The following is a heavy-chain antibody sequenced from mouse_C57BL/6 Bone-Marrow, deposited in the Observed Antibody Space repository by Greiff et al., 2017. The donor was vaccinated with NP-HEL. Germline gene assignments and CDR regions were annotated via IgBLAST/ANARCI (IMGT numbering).Heavy chain of an antibody. CDR2: ISSGGSYT. Sequence: VESGGDLVKPGGSLKLSCAASGFTFSSYGMSWVRQTPDKRLEWVATISSGGSYTYYPDSVKGRFTISRDNAKNTLYLQMSSLKSEDTAMYYCARPFDYWGQGTTLTVSS. CDR1: GFTFSSYG. V-gene: IGHV5-6*01. CDR3: ARPFDY. J-gene: IGHJ2*01.